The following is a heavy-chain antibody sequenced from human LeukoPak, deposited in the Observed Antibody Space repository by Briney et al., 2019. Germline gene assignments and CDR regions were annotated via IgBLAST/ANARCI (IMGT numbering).Heavy chain of an antibody. D-gene: IGHD3-9*01. CDR1: GYTFTGYY. Sequence: ASVKVSCEASGYTFTGYYMHWVRQAPGQGLEWMGWINPNSGGTNYAQKFQGRVTMTRDTSISTAYMELSRLRSDDTAVYYCARTHYDILTGYPYPFDYWGQGTLVTVSS. CDR3: ARTHYDILTGYPYPFDY. V-gene: IGHV1-2*02. J-gene: IGHJ4*02. CDR2: INPNSGGT.